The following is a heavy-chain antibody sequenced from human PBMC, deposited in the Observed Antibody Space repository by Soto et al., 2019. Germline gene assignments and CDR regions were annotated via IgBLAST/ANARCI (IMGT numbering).Heavy chain of an antibody. CDR1: GYTFTIYD. CDR3: ARGKVDYFDY. D-gene: IGHD1-26*01. V-gene: IGHV1-8*01. Sequence: ASVKVSCKDSGYTFTIYDINWVRQATGQGLEWMGWMNPNSGNTGHAQKFQGRVTMTRNTSISTAYMELSSLRSEDTAVYYCARGKVDYFDYWGQGTLVTVSS. CDR2: MNPNSGNT. J-gene: IGHJ4*02.